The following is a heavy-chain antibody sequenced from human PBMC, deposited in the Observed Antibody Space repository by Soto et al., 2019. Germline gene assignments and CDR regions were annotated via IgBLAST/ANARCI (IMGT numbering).Heavy chain of an antibody. J-gene: IGHJ5*02. V-gene: IGHV4-59*01. CDR1: GGSIRSDY. Sequence: PPETLSLTCPVSGGSIRSDYWNWVRQTPGKGLEWIGYISHSGNTNYNPSLKSRVTISVDTSKNQFSLKMISLTSADTAVYYCASGRGGPFNWFDPWGRGTLVTVSS. CDR2: ISHSGNT. CDR3: ASGRGGPFNWFDP.